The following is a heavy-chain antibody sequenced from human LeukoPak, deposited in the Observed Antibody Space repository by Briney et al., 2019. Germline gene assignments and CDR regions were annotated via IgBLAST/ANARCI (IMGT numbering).Heavy chain of an antibody. Sequence: GGSLRLSCAASGFTFSSSEMNWVRQAPGKGLEWLSYISSSGSTIYYADFVKGRFTISRDNAKNSLYLQMHSLRAEDTAVYYCARDRNGNYFDYWGQGTLVTVSS. V-gene: IGHV3-48*03. J-gene: IGHJ4*02. CDR3: ARDRNGNYFDY. CDR1: GFTFSSSE. CDR2: ISSSGSTI. D-gene: IGHD1-1*01.